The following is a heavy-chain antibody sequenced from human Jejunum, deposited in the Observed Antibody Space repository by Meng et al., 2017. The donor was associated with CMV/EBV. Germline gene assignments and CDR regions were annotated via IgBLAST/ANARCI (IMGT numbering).Heavy chain of an antibody. J-gene: IGHJ5*01. V-gene: IGHV4-34*01. Sequence: SLTCAVYGGSFSGYYWSWIRQPPEKGLEWIGEINHSGSTNYNPSLKSRVTISVDTSKNQLSLKLSSVTAADTAVYFCATYEWFDYWGQGTRVTVSS. CDR2: INHSGST. D-gene: IGHD3-3*01. CDR3: ATYEWFDY. CDR1: GGSFSGYY.